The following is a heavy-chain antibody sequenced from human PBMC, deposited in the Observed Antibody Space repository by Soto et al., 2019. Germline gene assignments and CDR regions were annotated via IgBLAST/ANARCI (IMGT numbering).Heavy chain of an antibody. CDR1: GGTFSSYA. CDR3: ARDPEMVTEKRPIVPDY. V-gene: IGHV1-69*12. J-gene: IGHJ4*02. Sequence: QVQLVQSGAEVKKPGSSVKVSCKASGGTFSSYAISWVRQAPGQGLEWMGGIIPIFGTANYAQKFQGRVTITADESTSTADMELSSLRSEDTAVYYCARDPEMVTEKRPIVPDYWGQGTLVTVSS. D-gene: IGHD5-18*01. CDR2: IIPIFGTA.